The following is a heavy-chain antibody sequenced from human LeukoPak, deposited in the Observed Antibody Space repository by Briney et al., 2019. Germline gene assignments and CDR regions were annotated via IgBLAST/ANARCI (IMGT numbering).Heavy chain of an antibody. CDR3: ARGRYCGGDCYSDFDY. Sequence: GASVKVSCKASGYTFTGYYMHWVRQAPGQGLEWMGWINPNSGGTNYAQKFQGRVTMTRDTSISTAYMELSRLRSDDTAVYYCARGRYCGGDCYSDFDYWGQGTLVTVSS. CDR2: INPNSGGT. D-gene: IGHD2-21*01. CDR1: GYTFTGYY. V-gene: IGHV1-2*02. J-gene: IGHJ4*02.